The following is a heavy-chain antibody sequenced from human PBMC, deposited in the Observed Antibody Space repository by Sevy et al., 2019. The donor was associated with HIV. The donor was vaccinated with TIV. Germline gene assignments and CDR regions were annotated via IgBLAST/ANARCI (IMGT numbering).Heavy chain of an antibody. V-gene: IGHV3-74*01. CDR2: INSDGTTT. D-gene: IGHD3-22*01. CDR3: ASYYYDRSGFLNYFDS. CDR1: GFTFSSYW. J-gene: IGHJ4*02. Sequence: GESLKISCAASGFTFSSYWMHWVRQAPGKGLVWVSHINSDGTTTNYADSVRGRFAISRDNAKNTLFLQMNSLRAEDTAVYHCASYYYDRSGFLNYFDSWGPGTLVTVSS.